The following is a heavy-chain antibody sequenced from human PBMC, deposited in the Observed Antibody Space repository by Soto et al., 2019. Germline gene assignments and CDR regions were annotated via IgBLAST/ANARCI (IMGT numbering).Heavy chain of an antibody. Sequence: GESLKISCRGSGYSFASYGVGWVRQMPGKGLEWMGIIYPGDSDTRYSPSFQGQVTISADESISTAYLQWSSLKASDTAMYYYARPPGSSGSPDRGAFDIWGQGTMVTVSS. J-gene: IGHJ3*02. CDR3: ARPPGSSGSPDRGAFDI. CDR2: IYPGDSDT. D-gene: IGHD3-22*01. V-gene: IGHV5-51*01. CDR1: GYSFASYG.